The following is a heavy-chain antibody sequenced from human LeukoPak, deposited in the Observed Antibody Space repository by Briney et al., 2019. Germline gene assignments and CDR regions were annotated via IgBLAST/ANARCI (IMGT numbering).Heavy chain of an antibody. V-gene: IGHV3-30*18. CDR2: ISDDGSRK. J-gene: IGHJ4*02. D-gene: IGHD3-10*01. CDR3: AKVKGYGSGSLIDF. Sequence: GGSLRLSCAASGFTFRMYGMHWVRQAPGKGLEWVAVISDDGSRKHYGDSVKGRLTISRDNSKNTLSLEMNSLRAEDTAVYYCAKVKGYGSGSLIDFWGQGTLVTVSS. CDR1: GFTFRMYG.